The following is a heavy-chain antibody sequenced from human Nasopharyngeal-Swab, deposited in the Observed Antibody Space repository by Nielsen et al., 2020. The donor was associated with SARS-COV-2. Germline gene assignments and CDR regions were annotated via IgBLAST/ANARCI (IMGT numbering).Heavy chain of an antibody. CDR2: IYSGGSST. J-gene: IGHJ6*02. D-gene: IGHD6-13*01. Sequence: LKISCAASGFTFSSYAMSWVRQAPGKGLEWVSVIYSGGSSTYYADSVKGRFTISRDNSKNTLYLQMNSLRAEDTAVYYCAKGGSWSDLYYYYYGMDVWGQGTTVTVSS. CDR1: GFTFSSYA. V-gene: IGHV3-23*03. CDR3: AKGGSWSDLYYYYYGMDV.